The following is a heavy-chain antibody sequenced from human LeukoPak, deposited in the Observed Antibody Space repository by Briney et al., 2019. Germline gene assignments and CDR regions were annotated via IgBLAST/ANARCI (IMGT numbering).Heavy chain of an antibody. D-gene: IGHD6-25*01. Sequence: PSETLSLTCTVSGGSITSYYWSWIRQSAGKGLEWIGRIYITGSTTYNPSLKSRVTMSLDTSKNQFSLRLSSVTAADTAMYYCAALVNAAPDYFDSWGQGTLVSVSS. V-gene: IGHV4-4*07. J-gene: IGHJ4*02. CDR1: GGSITSYY. CDR3: AALVNAAPDYFDS. CDR2: IYITGST.